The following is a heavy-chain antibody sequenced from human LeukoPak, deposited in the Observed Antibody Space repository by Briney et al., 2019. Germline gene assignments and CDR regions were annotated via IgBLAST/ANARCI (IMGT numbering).Heavy chain of an antibody. D-gene: IGHD3-22*01. J-gene: IGHJ4*02. CDR1: ALTFSSYA. CDR2: ISGSGGIT. Sequence: GGSLRLSFAASALTFSSYAMSWVRQAPGKGLEWVSAISGSGGITYYADSVKGRFTISRDSSKNTLYLQMNSLRAEDTAVYYCPKARLSSVVITNFDYWGQGTLVTVSS. V-gene: IGHV3-23*01. CDR3: PKARLSSVVITNFDY.